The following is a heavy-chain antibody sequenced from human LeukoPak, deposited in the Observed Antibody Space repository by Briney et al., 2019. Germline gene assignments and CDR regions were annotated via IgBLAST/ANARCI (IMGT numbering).Heavy chain of an antibody. D-gene: IGHD2-8*01. J-gene: IGHJ2*01. V-gene: IGHV5-51*01. CDR2: IYPGDSDT. Sequence: GESLKISCKGSGYSFTNYWIGWVRQMPGKGLEWMGIIYPGDSDTRYSPSFQGQVTISADKSISTAYLQWSSLKASDTAMYYCARLGYCTNGVCYNLWYFDLWGRGTLVTVSS. CDR1: GYSFTNYW. CDR3: ARLGYCTNGVCYNLWYFDL.